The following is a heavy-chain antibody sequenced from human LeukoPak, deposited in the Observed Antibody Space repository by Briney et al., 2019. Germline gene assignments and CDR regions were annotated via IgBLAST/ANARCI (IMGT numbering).Heavy chain of an antibody. D-gene: IGHD1-26*01. J-gene: IGHJ4*02. Sequence: SETLSLTCTVSGGSISSYYWSWIRQPPGKGLEWIGYIYYSGSTNYNPSLKSRLTISVDTSKNQFSLKLSSVTAADTAVYYCARVLPGSFDYWGQGTLVTVSS. CDR3: ARVLPGSFDY. CDR2: IYYSGST. CDR1: GGSISSYY. V-gene: IGHV4-59*12.